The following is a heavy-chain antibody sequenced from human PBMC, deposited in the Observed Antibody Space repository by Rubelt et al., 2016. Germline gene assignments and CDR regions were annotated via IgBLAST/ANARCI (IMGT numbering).Heavy chain of an antibody. D-gene: IGHD3-10*01. J-gene: IGHJ4*02. Sequence: QVQLVQSGAEVKKPGASVKVSCKASGYTFTSYGISWVRQAPGQGLEWMGWISAYNGNTNYAQKLAGGGTMTTDTSTSTAYVALRSPGAGETAVYYWVGGEPAGYWRQRTLVTVSS. CDR3: VGGEPAGY. V-gene: IGHV1-18*01. CDR1: GYTFTSYG. CDR2: ISAYNGNT.